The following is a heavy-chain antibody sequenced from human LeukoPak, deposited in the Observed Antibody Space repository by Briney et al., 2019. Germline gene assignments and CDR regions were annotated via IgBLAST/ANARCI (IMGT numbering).Heavy chain of an antibody. CDR2: ISGSGGST. CDR1: GFTFSSYA. CDR3: AKGAVVLTALSSFDY. V-gene: IGHV3-23*01. Sequence: PGGSLRLSCAASGFTFSSYAMSWVRQAPGKGLEWVSAISGSGGSTYYADSVKGRFTISRDNSKDTLFLQMNSLRAEDTAVYYCAKGAVVLTALSSFDYWGQGTLVTVSS. D-gene: IGHD2-15*01. J-gene: IGHJ4*02.